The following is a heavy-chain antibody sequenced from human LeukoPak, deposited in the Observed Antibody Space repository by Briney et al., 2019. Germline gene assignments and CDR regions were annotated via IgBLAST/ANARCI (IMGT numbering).Heavy chain of an antibody. CDR2: ISSSGSTI. CDR3: ARVHGRVGSWHFDY. Sequence: GGSLRLSCAASGFTFSDYYLRCMPGAPGPGVGGGSYISSSGSTIYYADSVKGRFTISRNSAKNSLYLQMNNLRAEDTAVYYCARVHGRVGSWHFDYWGQGTLVTVSS. J-gene: IGHJ4*02. CDR1: GFTFSDYY. V-gene: IGHV3-11*01. D-gene: IGHD6-13*01.